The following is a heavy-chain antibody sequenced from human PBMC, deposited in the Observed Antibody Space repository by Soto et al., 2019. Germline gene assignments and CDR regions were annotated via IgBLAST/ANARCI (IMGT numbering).Heavy chain of an antibody. Sequence: QVQLVQSGAEVRKPGSSVKVSCKISGGTFTNYVISWLRQAPGQGLEWMGGLIPIFGAANLAQKFQGRVTITADESTSTVNMGLSSLTSEDTAVYYCARGRSSPNFDPWGQGTLVTVSS. D-gene: IGHD6-6*01. CDR3: ARGRSSPNFDP. V-gene: IGHV1-69*01. CDR2: LIPIFGAA. CDR1: GGTFTNYV. J-gene: IGHJ5*02.